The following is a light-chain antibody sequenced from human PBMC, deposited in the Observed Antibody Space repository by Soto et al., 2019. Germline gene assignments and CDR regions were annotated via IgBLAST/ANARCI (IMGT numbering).Light chain of an antibody. Sequence: EILLTQSPGTLSLSPGERSTLSCRASPSVTNFLAWYQQKPGQAPRLLIYGAFNRATGIPARFSGSGSGTDFTLTISSLEPEDSAVYYCQQRNVWPPVTFGQGTRLEI. J-gene: IGKJ5*01. V-gene: IGKV3-11*01. CDR1: PSVTNF. CDR3: QQRNVWPPVT. CDR2: GAF.